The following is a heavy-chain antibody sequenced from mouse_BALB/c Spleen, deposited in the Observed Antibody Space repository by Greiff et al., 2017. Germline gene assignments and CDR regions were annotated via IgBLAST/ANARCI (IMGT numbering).Heavy chain of an antibody. CDR2: ISSGSSTI. CDR3: ARSGGNYGYYAMDY. V-gene: IGHV5-17*02. Sequence: EVQVVESGGGLVQPGGSRKLSCAASGFTFSSFGMHWVRQAPEKGLEWVAYISSGSSTIYYADTVKGRFTISRDNPKNTLFLQMTSLRTEDTAMYYCARSGGNYGYYAMDYWGQGTSVTVSS. CDR1: GFTFSSFG. J-gene: IGHJ4*01. D-gene: IGHD2-1*01.